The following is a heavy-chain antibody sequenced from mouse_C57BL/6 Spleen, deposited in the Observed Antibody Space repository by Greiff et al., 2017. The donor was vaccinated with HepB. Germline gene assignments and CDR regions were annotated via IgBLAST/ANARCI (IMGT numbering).Heavy chain of an antibody. CDR3: TTSTTVPPWFAY. J-gene: IGHJ3*01. CDR1: GFNIKDDY. D-gene: IGHD1-1*01. CDR2: IDPENGDT. Sequence: VQLQQSGAELVRPGASVKLSCTASGFNIKDDYMHWVKQRPEQGLEWIGWIDPENGDTEYASKFQGKATITADTSSNTAYLQLSSLTSEDTAVYYCTTSTTVPPWFAYWGQGTLVTVSA. V-gene: IGHV14-4*01.